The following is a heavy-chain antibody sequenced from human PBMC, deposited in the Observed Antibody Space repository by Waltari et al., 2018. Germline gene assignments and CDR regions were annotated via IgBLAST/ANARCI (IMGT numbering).Heavy chain of an antibody. CDR3: ARSGDRFLGYFDY. Sequence: QVQLVESGGGVVQPGRSLRLSCAASGFTFSSYGMHWVRQAPGKGLEWVAVIWYDGSNKYDADSVKGRFTISRDNSKNTLYLQMNSLRAEDTAVYYCARSGDRFLGYFDYWGQGTLVTVSS. CDR2: IWYDGSNK. CDR1: GFTFSSYG. D-gene: IGHD7-27*01. J-gene: IGHJ4*02. V-gene: IGHV3-33*01.